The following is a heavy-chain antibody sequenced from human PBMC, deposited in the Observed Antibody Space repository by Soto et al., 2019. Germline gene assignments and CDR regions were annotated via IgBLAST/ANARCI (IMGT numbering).Heavy chain of an antibody. Sequence: EVQLLESGGNLVQPGGSLRLSCAASGFTFSDYAMSWVRQAPGKGLEWVSGIGASGGSTYYADSGKGRFTISRDNSKNTAYLQMNRLRVEDTAVYYCAKHGPLGTVIVVITRFQYWGQGTLVTVSS. J-gene: IGHJ4*02. CDR3: AKHGPLGTVIVVITRFQY. CDR2: IGASGGST. CDR1: GFTFSDYA. V-gene: IGHV3-23*01. D-gene: IGHD3-22*01.